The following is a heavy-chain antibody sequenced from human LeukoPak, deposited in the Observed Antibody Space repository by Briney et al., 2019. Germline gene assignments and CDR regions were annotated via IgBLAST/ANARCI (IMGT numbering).Heavy chain of an antibody. CDR1: GYTFTGYY. CDR3: ASIGPYYYDSSGSLDAFDI. J-gene: IGHJ3*02. CDR2: INPNSGGT. V-gene: IGHV1-2*02. D-gene: IGHD3-22*01. Sequence: ASVKVSCKASGYTFTGYYMYWVRQAPGQGLEWMGWINPNSGGTNYAQKFQGRVTMTRDTSISTAYMELSRLRSDDTAVYYCASIGPYYYDSSGSLDAFDIWGQGTMVTVSS.